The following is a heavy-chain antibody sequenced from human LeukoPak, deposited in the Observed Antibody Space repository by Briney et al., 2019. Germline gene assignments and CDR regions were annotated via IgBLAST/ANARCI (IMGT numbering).Heavy chain of an antibody. J-gene: IGHJ4*02. CDR2: ISYDGSNK. Sequence: GGSLRLSCAPSGFTLSSYAMHWPRQAPGKGLEGVAVISYDGSNKYYADSVKGRFTISRDNSKNTLYLQMNSLRAEDTAVYYCARDTVTKSSYDYWGQGTLVTVSS. V-gene: IGHV3-30-3*01. CDR3: ARDTVTKSSYDY. CDR1: GFTLSSYA. D-gene: IGHD4-17*01.